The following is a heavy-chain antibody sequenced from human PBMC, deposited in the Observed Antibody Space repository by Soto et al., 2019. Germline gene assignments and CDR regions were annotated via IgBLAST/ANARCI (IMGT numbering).Heavy chain of an antibody. J-gene: IGHJ4*02. CDR3: ARYNAASGTYYFDF. Sequence: SETLSLTCAVSGASVSSTYWWSWVRQPPGKGPEWIGEINHRGSANYNPSLKSRVTISVDISKSQFSLRLTSVTAADTAVYYCARYNAASGTYYFDFWGQGALVT. V-gene: IGHV4-4*02. D-gene: IGHD6-13*01. CDR2: INHRGSA. CDR1: GASVSSTYW.